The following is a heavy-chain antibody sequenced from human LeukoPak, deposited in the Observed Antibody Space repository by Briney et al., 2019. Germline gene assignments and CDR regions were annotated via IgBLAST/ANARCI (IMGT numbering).Heavy chain of an antibody. Sequence: GGSLRLSCAASGINFDDYGMSWVRQAPGKGLEWVSGINWNGGSTAYADSVKGRFTVSRDNAKNSLYLQVNSLRAEDTALYYCARGDYGDPFDYWGQGTLVTVSS. D-gene: IGHD4-17*01. V-gene: IGHV3-20*04. CDR1: GINFDDYG. CDR2: INWNGGST. J-gene: IGHJ4*02. CDR3: ARGDYGDPFDY.